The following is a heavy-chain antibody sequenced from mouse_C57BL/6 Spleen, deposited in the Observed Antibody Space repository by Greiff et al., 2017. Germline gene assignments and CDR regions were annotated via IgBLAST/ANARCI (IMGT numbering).Heavy chain of an antibody. CDR2: IDPENGDT. V-gene: IGHV14-4*01. CDR1: GFNIKDDY. CDR3: TSLFYYVISYGWFAY. J-gene: IGHJ3*01. D-gene: IGHD1-1*01. Sequence: VQLQQSGAELVRPGASVKLSCTASGFNIKDDYMHWVKQRPEQGLEWIGWIDPENGDTESASKFQGKATITADTSSNSAYLQLSILTSEDTAVYYCTSLFYYVISYGWFAYWGQGTLVTVSA.